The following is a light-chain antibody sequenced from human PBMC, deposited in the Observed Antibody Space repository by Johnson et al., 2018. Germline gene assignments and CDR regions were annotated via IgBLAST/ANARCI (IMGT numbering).Light chain of an antibody. CDR2: ENN. CDR3: GRWDSSLSAGNV. V-gene: IGLV1-51*02. CDR1: SSNIGNNY. J-gene: IGLJ1*01. Sequence: QSVLTQPPSVSAAPGQKVTISCSGSSSNIGNNYVSWYQQLPGTAPKLLIYENNKRPSGIPDRFSGSKSGTSATLGITGLKTGAEADYYCGRWDSSLSAGNVFGTGTKVNVL.